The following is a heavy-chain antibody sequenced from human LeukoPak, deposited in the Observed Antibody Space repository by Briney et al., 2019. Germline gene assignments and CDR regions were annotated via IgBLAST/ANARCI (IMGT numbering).Heavy chain of an antibody. CDR2: ISGSGGST. D-gene: IGHD2-21*01. Sequence: GASLRLSCAASGFTFSSYAMSWVRQAPGKGLKWVSAISGSGGSTYYADSVKGRFTISRDNSKNTLYLQMNSLRAEDTAVYYCAKDLVTYYYYYGMDVWGQGTTVTVSS. CDR1: GFTFSSYA. J-gene: IGHJ6*02. V-gene: IGHV3-23*01. CDR3: AKDLVTYYYYYGMDV.